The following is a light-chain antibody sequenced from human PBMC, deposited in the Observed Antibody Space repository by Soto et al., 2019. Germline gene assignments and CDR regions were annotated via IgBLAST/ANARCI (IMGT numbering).Light chain of an antibody. J-gene: IGKJ1*01. CDR1: QSVRSN. Sequence: IVMTQSPATLSVSPGERATVSCRASQSVRSNLAWYQQKPGQAPRLLIYGASTRATGIPARFSGSGSGTDFTLTISSLEPEDFATYYCQQYMSYSFGQGTKVDI. CDR2: GAS. CDR3: QQYMSYS. V-gene: IGKV3-15*01.